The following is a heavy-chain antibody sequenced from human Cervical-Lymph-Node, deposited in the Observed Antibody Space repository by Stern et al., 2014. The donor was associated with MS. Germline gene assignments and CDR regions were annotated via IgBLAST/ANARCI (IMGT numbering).Heavy chain of an antibody. Sequence: KESGPGLVKPSETLSLTCTVSGASISSSHWTWIRQTPGKGLEWIGNVYQSGSTNYKPSLKSRATIFVDTSKNQVSLKLTSVTAADTAVYYCARGRWYGDYWGQGTLVTVSS. CDR3: ARGRWYGDY. V-gene: IGHV4-59*01. CDR2: VYQSGST. CDR1: GASISSSH. J-gene: IGHJ4*02. D-gene: IGHD2-15*01.